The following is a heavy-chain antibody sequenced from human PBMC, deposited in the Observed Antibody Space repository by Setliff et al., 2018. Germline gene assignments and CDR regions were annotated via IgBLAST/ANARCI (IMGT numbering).Heavy chain of an antibody. CDR3: ARTVTNGFYPDS. J-gene: IGHJ5*01. V-gene: IGHV4-59*12. D-gene: IGHD4-17*01. CDR2: IYYSGST. CDR1: GGSISNYY. Sequence: SETLSLTCTVSGGSISNYYWSWIRQPPGKGLEWIGYIYYSGSTNYNPSLKSRVTISVDTSKNQFSLKLSSVTAADTAVYYCARTVTNGFYPDSWGQGTLVTVSS.